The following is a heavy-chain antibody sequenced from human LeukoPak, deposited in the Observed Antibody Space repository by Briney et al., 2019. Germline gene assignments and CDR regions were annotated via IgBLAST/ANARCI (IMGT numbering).Heavy chain of an antibody. D-gene: IGHD4-17*01. CDR1: EFTFSNYA. J-gene: IGHJ5*02. CDR3: ARAQTTVTSRNWFDP. CDR2: ISGGGGST. V-gene: IGHV3-23*01. Sequence: GGSLRLSCAAPEFTFSNYAMAWVRQAPGKGLQWVSAISGGGGSTSYADSVKGRFTISRDNSKNTLYLQMNSLRAEDTAVYYCARAQTTVTSRNWFDPWGQGTLVTVSS.